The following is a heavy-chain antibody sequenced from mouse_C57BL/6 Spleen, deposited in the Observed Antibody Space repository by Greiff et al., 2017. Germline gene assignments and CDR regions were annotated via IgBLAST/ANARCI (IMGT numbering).Heavy chain of an antibody. CDR3: ACLYYCGGNDGYAMGY. CDR1: GYTFTSYG. Sequence: QVQLKESGAELARPGASVKLSCKASGYTFTSYGISWVKQRPGQGLEWIGVIHPRSGNTYYNEKFKGKATLTVDKSSSTAYMELRSLTSEYSAVYFYACLYYCGGNDGYAMGYWGQGTSVTVSS. V-gene: IGHV1-81*01. D-gene: IGHD1-1*01. CDR2: IHPRSGNT. J-gene: IGHJ4*01.